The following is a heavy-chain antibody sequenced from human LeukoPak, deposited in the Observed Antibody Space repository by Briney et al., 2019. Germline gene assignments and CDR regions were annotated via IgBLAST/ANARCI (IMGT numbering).Heavy chain of an antibody. CDR3: ARDLEGSSWYYGY. D-gene: IGHD6-13*01. Sequence: GGSLRLSCAASGFTFSSYSMNWVRQAPGKGLEWVSSTSSSSSYIYYADSVKGRFTISRDNAKNSLYLQMNSLRAEDTAVYYCARDLEGSSWYYGYWGQGTLVTVSS. J-gene: IGHJ4*02. V-gene: IGHV3-21*01. CDR2: TSSSSSYI. CDR1: GFTFSSYS.